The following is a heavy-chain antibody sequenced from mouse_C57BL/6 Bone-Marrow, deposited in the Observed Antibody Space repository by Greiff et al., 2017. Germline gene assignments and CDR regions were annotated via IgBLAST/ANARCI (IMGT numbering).Heavy chain of an antibody. CDR1: GCTFTSYG. CDR3: SRWLDY. J-gene: IGHJ4*01. Sequence: VQLQQSGAELARPGASVKLSCKASGCTFTSYGISWVTQSTGQGLEWIGGIYPRSGDTYSNQKFKGKTTLTADKSSSTAYMVRRSMTSEDAAVYFWSRWLDYWGQGTSVTVSS. V-gene: IGHV1-81*01. D-gene: IGHD1-1*02. CDR2: IYPRSGDT.